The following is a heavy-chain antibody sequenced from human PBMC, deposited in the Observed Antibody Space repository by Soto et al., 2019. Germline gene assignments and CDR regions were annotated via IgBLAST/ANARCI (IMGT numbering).Heavy chain of an antibody. Sequence: QVQRQQWGAGLLKPSETLSLTCVVYGGSFSGYYWTWIRQPPGKGLEWIGEINHSGGTNYNPSLKSRVTISIDMSKNQLSLKLHSVRPADTAVYYCASIKWLRSVLPVDYWGQGTLVTVSS. CDR3: ASIKWLRSVLPVDY. CDR2: INHSGGT. D-gene: IGHD5-12*01. J-gene: IGHJ4*02. CDR1: GGSFSGYY. V-gene: IGHV4-34*01.